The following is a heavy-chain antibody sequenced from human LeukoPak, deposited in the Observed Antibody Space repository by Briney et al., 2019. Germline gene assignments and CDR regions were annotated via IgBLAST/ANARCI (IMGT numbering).Heavy chain of an antibody. CDR3: VRDERAVTAGGEYYSDY. CDR2: ISNYNGLT. CDR1: GYTFTNDG. V-gene: IGHV1-18*01. D-gene: IGHD2-21*01. Sequence: ASVKVSCKASGYTFTNDGVSWVRQAPGRGLEWVGWISNYNGLTHSAPRFQGRVTVTTDTFTSTAYMELRSLTSDDTAVYFCVRDERAVTAGGEYYSDYWGQGTLVTVSS. J-gene: IGHJ4*02.